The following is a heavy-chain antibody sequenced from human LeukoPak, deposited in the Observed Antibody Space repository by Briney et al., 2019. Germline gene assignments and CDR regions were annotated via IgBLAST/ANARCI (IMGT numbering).Heavy chain of an antibody. D-gene: IGHD3-10*01. Sequence: GGSLRLSCAASGFTFSSYWMHWVRHAPGKGLVWVSRINSDGSSTSYADSVKGRFTISRDNAKNTLYLQMNSLRAEDTAVYYCARAFQSMVRGVIPDYWGQGTLVTVSS. CDR2: INSDGSST. J-gene: IGHJ4*02. V-gene: IGHV3-74*01. CDR3: ARAFQSMVRGVIPDY. CDR1: GFTFSSYW.